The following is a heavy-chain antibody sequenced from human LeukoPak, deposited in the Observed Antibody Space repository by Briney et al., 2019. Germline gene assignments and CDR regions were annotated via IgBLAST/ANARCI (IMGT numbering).Heavy chain of an antibody. CDR3: AELGITMIGGV. J-gene: IGHJ6*04. V-gene: IGHV3-30*02. Sequence: GGTLRLSCATSGFIFSHHGMNWVRQAPGKGLEWVAFIRYDGSNNYYADSVKGRFTTSRDNAKNSLYLQMNSLRAEDTAVYYCAELGITMIGGVWGKGTTVTISS. CDR1: GFIFSHHG. D-gene: IGHD3-10*02. CDR2: IRYDGSNN.